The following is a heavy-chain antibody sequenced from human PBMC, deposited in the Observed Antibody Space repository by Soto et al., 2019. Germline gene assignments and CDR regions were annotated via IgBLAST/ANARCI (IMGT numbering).Heavy chain of an antibody. CDR3: ARGALRAQGHDAFDI. CDR2: IWYDGSNK. V-gene: IGHV3-33*01. CDR1: GFTFSSYG. J-gene: IGHJ3*02. Sequence: QVQLVESGGGVVQPGRSLRLSCAASGFTFSSYGMHWVRQAPGKGLEWVAVIWYDGSNKYYADSVKGRFTISRDNSKNTLYLQMNSLRAEDTAVYYCARGALRAQGHDAFDIWGQGTMVTVSS.